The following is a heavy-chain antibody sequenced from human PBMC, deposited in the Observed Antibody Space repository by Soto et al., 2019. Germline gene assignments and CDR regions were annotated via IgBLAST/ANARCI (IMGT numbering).Heavy chain of an antibody. CDR1: GFTFSSYG. D-gene: IGHD6-19*01. Sequence: QVQLVESGGGVVQPGRSLRLSCAASGFTFSSYGMHWVRQAPGKGLEWVAVIWYDGSNKYYADSVKGRFTTSRDNSKXXLXXQINSLRAEDTAVYYCARDCAGYSGGWYQRGGFDYWGQGTLVTVSS. CDR2: IWYDGSNK. J-gene: IGHJ4*02. CDR3: ARDCAGYSGGWYQRGGFDY. V-gene: IGHV3-33*01.